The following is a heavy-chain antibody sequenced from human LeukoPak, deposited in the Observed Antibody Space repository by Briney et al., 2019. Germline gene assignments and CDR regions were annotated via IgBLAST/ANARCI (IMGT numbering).Heavy chain of an antibody. CDR2: INPNSGGT. J-gene: IGHJ4*02. CDR1: GYTFTGYY. Sequence: ASVKVSCKASGYTFTGYYMHWVRQAPGQGLEWMGWINPNSGGTNYAQKFQGRVTMTRDTSISTAYMELSRLRSDDTAVYHCARDEYYYDSSGYISVGNLDYWGQGTLVTVSS. V-gene: IGHV1-2*02. CDR3: ARDEYYYDSSGYISVGNLDY. D-gene: IGHD3-22*01.